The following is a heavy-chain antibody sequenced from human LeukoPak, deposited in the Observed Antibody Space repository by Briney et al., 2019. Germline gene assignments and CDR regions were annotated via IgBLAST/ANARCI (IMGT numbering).Heavy chain of an antibody. J-gene: IGHJ4*02. CDR3: LKDRSSTDY. D-gene: IGHD6-19*01. CDR2: VSGSGGTA. V-gene: IGHV3-23*01. CDR1: GFTFNNYG. Sequence: PGGSLRLSCAASGFTFNNYGVTWVRQAPGKGLEWVSAVSGSGGTAYYADSVKGRFTISRDNSKNTVYLQMNSLRAEDTAVYYCLKDRSSTDYWGQGTLVTVSS.